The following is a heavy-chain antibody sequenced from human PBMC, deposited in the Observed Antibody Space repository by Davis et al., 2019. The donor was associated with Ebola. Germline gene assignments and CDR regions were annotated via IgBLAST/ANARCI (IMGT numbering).Heavy chain of an antibody. J-gene: IGHJ5*02. Sequence: PWESLSLSCAASGFTLSRSDMHWVRQATGKGLGWVASIGTAGDTYYPGCVKGRFTISRENAKNSLYLQMNSLRAEDTAVYYCARGAQLLSFDPWGQGTLVTVSS. D-gene: IGHD2-2*01. CDR3: ARGAQLLSFDP. CDR1: GFTLSRSD. CDR2: IGTAGDT. V-gene: IGHV3-13*01.